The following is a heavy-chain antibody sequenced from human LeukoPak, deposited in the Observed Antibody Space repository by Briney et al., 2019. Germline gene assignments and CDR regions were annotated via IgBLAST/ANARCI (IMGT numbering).Heavy chain of an antibody. CDR3: ARSSCLDTAMDI. CDR2: IYHSGST. CDR1: GYSISSGYY. J-gene: IGHJ4*02. Sequence: PSETLSLTCTVSGYSISSGYYWGWIRQPPGKGLEWIGSIYHSGSTYYNPSLKSRVTISVDTSKNQFSLKLSSVTAADTAVYYCARSSCLDTAMDIWGQGTLVTVSS. D-gene: IGHD5-18*01. V-gene: IGHV4-38-2*02.